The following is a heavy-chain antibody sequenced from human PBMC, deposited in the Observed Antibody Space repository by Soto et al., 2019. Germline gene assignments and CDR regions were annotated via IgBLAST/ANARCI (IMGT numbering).Heavy chain of an antibody. V-gene: IGHV4-31*03. CDR2: IYYSGST. CDR1: GGSISSGGDY. CDR3: TREVPTPCYFDY. J-gene: IGHJ4*02. Sequence: SETLSLTCTVSGGSISSGGDYWSWIRQHPGKGLEWIGYIYYSGSTYYNPSLKSRLTISVDTSKNQFSLKLTSVTAADTAVYYCTREVPTPCYFDYWGQGTLVTVSS. D-gene: IGHD1-1*01.